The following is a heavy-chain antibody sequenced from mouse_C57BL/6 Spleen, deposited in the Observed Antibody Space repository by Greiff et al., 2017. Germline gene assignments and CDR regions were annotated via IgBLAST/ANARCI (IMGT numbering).Heavy chain of an antibody. J-gene: IGHJ2*01. CDR3: ARGEVTTTTGFDY. CDR2: ISGGGGNT. CDR1: GFTFSSYT. Sequence: EVKVEESGGGLVKPGGSLKLSCAASGFTFSSYTMSWVRQTPEKRLEWVATISGGGGNTYYPDSVKGRFTISRDNAKNTLYLQMSSLRSEDTALYYCARGEVTTTTGFDYWGQGTTLTVSS. D-gene: IGHD2-2*01. V-gene: IGHV5-9*01.